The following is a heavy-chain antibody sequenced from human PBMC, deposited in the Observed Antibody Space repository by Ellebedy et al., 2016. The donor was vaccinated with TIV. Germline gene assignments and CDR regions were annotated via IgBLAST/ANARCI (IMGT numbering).Heavy chain of an antibody. Sequence: GGSLRLXXAASGFTFSSYDMHWVRQAPGKGLEWVANIKQDGSEKYYVDSVKGRFTISRDNAKNSLYLQMNSLRAEDTAVYYCAKVSVVVKRPHAFDIWGQGTMVTVSS. CDR2: IKQDGSEK. D-gene: IGHD2-15*01. CDR3: AKVSVVVKRPHAFDI. V-gene: IGHV3-7*03. CDR1: GFTFSSYD. J-gene: IGHJ3*02.